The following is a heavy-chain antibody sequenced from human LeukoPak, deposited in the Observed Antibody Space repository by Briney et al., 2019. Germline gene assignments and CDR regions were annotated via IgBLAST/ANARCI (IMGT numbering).Heavy chain of an antibody. J-gene: IGHJ4*02. CDR1: GGSISNNY. CDR2: IYYTGST. Sequence: SETLSLTCTVSGGSISNNYWNWIRLPPGKGLEWIGYIYYTGSTHYNPSLKSRVTISLDTSKSQFSLKLTSVTAADTAVYYCAKARDSNIWYPFDYWGQGTLVTVSS. CDR3: AKARDSNIWYPFDY. D-gene: IGHD6-13*01. V-gene: IGHV4-59*01.